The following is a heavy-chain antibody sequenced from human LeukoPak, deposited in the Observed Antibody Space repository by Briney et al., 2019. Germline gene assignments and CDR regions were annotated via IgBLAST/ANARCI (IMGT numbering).Heavy chain of an antibody. Sequence: GGSLRLSCAASGFTFSSYAMSWVRQAPGKGLEWVSAISGSGGSTYYADSVKGRFTISRDNSKNTLYLQMNSLRAEDTAVYYCAKVGEGNYDFWSGYYIPPTFDYWGQGTLVTVSS. J-gene: IGHJ4*02. CDR1: GFTFSSYA. V-gene: IGHV3-23*01. CDR3: AKVGEGNYDFWSGYYIPPTFDY. CDR2: ISGSGGST. D-gene: IGHD3-3*01.